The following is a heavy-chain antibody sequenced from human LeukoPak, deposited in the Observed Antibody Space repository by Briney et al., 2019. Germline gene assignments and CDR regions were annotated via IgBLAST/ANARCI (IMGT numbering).Heavy chain of an antibody. V-gene: IGHV1-2*02. CDR3: ARSPPYCTNGVCSNFDY. J-gene: IGHJ4*02. Sequence: ASVKVSCKASGYTFTSYYMHWVRQAPGQGLEWMGWINPNSGGTNYAQKFQGRVTMTRDTSISTAYMELSRLRSDDTAVYYCARSPPYCTNGVCSNFDYWGQGTLVTVSS. CDR1: GYTFTSYY. CDR2: INPNSGGT. D-gene: IGHD2-8*01.